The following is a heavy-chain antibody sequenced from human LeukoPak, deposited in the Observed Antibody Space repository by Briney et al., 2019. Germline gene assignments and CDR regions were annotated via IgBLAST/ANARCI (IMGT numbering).Heavy chain of an antibody. CDR1: GFTFSDYY. D-gene: IGHD4-17*01. Sequence: GGSLRLSCAASGFTFSDYYMSWIRQAPGKGLEWVSYISSSGSTIYYADSVKGRFTISRDNAKNSLYLQMNSLRAEDTAVYYCARSPTVTTRVQYFDYWGQGTLVTVSS. J-gene: IGHJ4*02. V-gene: IGHV3-11*04. CDR2: ISSSGSTI. CDR3: ARSPTVTTRVQYFDY.